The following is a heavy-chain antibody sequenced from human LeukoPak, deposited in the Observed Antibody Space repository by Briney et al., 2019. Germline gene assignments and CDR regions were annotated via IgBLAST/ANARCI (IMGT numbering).Heavy chain of an antibody. D-gene: IGHD6-13*01. Sequence: PGGSLRLSCVVSGFSISSHWRSWVRQAPGKGLEWVASLKENVSARNLVDSVKGRFTISTDNAKNSLYLQMNSLRVEDTAVYYCARLGIITAAGSNDYWGQGTLVTVSS. CDR1: GFSISSHW. V-gene: IGHV3-7*03. J-gene: IGHJ4*02. CDR3: ARLGIITAAGSNDY. CDR2: LKENVSAR.